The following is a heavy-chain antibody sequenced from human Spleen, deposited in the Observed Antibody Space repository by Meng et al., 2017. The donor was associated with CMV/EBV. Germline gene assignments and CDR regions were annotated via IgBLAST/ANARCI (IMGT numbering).Heavy chain of an antibody. Sequence: GGSLRLSCAASGFTFSSYSMNWVRQAPGKGLEWVSSISSSSSYIYYADSVKGRFTISRDNAKNSLYLQMNSLRAEDTAVYYCAREQCSSTSCYTGGVYYYYGMDVWGQGTTVTVSS. J-gene: IGHJ6*02. CDR3: AREQCSSTSCYTGGVYYYYGMDV. D-gene: IGHD2-2*02. CDR2: ISSSSSYI. CDR1: GFTFSSYS. V-gene: IGHV3-21*01.